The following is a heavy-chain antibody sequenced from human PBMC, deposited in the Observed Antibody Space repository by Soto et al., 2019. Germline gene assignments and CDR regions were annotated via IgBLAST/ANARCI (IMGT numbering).Heavy chain of an antibody. J-gene: IGHJ6*02. CDR1: GFTFSSYA. V-gene: IGHV3-30-3*01. Sequence: HPGGSLRLSCAASGFTFSSYAMHWVRQAPGKGLEWVAVISYDGSNKYYADSVKGRFTISRDNSKNTLYLQMNSLRAEDTAVYYCARDQGPAAAATPYYYYGMDVWGQGTTVTVSS. D-gene: IGHD6-13*01. CDR3: ARDQGPAAAATPYYYYGMDV. CDR2: ISYDGSNK.